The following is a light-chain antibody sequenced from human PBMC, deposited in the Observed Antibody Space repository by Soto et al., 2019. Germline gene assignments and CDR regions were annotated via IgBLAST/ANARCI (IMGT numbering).Light chain of an antibody. CDR1: SSDIGHYNY. Sequence: QSALIQPASVSGSPGQWLTISCTGTSSDIGHYNYVSWYQQHPGKAPKLMIYEVGNRPSGVSTRFSASKSGNTASLTISGLQAEDEADYYCSLYTLNSTLVFGGGTKLTVL. J-gene: IGLJ2*01. V-gene: IGLV2-14*01. CDR2: EVG. CDR3: SLYTLNSTLV.